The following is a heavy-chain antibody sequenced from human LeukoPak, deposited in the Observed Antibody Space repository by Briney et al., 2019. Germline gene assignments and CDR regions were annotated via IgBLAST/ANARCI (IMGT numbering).Heavy chain of an antibody. CDR2: ISAYNGNT. Sequence: ASVKVSCTASGYTFTSYGISWVRQAPGQGLEWMGWISAYNGNTNYAQKLQGRVTMTTDTSTSTAYMELRSLRSDDTAVYYCARDGDIVGATGYVDYWGQGTLVTVSS. CDR1: GYTFTSYG. CDR3: ARDGDIVGATGYVDY. J-gene: IGHJ4*02. D-gene: IGHD1-26*01. V-gene: IGHV1-18*01.